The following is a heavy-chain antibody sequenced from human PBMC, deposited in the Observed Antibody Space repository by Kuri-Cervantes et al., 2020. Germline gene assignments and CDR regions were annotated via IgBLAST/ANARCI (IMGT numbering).Heavy chain of an antibody. D-gene: IGHD1-7*01. Sequence: GGSLRLSCAASRFTFSNAWMTWVRQAPGKGLEWVGRIKSKTDGGTTDYAAPVKGRFIISRDDSKNTLYLQMNSLKTEDTAVYYCTRYNWNYDAFDIWGQGTMVTVSS. J-gene: IGHJ3*02. CDR3: TRYNWNYDAFDI. CDR1: RFTFSNAW. CDR2: IKSKTDGGTT. V-gene: IGHV3-15*01.